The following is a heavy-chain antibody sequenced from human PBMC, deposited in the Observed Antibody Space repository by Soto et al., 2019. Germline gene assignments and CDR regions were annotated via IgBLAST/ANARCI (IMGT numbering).Heavy chain of an antibody. V-gene: IGHV4-59*12. Sequence: SETLSLTCTVSGGSISSYYWSWIRQPPGKGLEWIGYIYYSGSTNYNPSLKSRVTISVDTSKNQFSLQLNSVTPGDTAVYYCARELLLSLDYWGQGTLVTVSS. CDR2: IYYSGST. CDR1: GGSISSYY. CDR3: ARELLLSLDY. J-gene: IGHJ4*02. D-gene: IGHD2-15*01.